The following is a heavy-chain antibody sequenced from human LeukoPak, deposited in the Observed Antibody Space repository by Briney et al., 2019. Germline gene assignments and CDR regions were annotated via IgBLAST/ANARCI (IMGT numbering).Heavy chain of an antibody. CDR1: GFTFRNYV. V-gene: IGHV3-30-3*01. CDR3: AREGYYGSGSPPSLYFDY. CDR2: TSSDLNVK. Sequence: GGSLRLSRAASGFTFRNYVIHWVRQAPGKGLEWVAVTSSDLNVKLYADSVKGRFTISRDNSRSTLYLQMNSLRPEDTAIYYCAREGYYGSGSPPSLYFDYWGQGTLVTVSS. D-gene: IGHD3-10*01. J-gene: IGHJ4*02.